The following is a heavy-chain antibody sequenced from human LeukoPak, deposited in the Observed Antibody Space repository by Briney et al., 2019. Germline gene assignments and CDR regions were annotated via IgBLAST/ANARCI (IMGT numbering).Heavy chain of an antibody. CDR1: GFTFDDYG. V-gene: IGHV3-20*04. D-gene: IGHD3-22*01. Sequence: GGSLRLSCAASGFTFDDYGMSWVRQAPRKGLEWVSGINWNGGSTGYADSVKGRFTISRDNAKNSLYLQMNSLRAEDTALYYCARGKGSGYYFDAFDIWGQGTMVTVSS. CDR2: INWNGGST. CDR3: ARGKGSGYYFDAFDI. J-gene: IGHJ3*02.